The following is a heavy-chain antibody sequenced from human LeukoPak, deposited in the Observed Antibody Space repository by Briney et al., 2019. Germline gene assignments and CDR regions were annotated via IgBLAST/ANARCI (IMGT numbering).Heavy chain of an antibody. CDR1: GFTFSSYW. D-gene: IGHD2-2*01. Sequence: GGSLRLSCAASGFTFSSYWMSWVRQAPGKGLEWVANIKQDGSEKYYVDSVKGRFTISRDNAKNSLYLQMNGLRAEDTAVYYCARTGYCSSTSCVGDWFDPWGQGTLVTVSS. CDR2: IKQDGSEK. CDR3: ARTGYCSSTSCVGDWFDP. V-gene: IGHV3-7*01. J-gene: IGHJ5*02.